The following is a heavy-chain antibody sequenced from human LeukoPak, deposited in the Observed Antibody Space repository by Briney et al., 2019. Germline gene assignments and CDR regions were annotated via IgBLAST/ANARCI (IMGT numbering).Heavy chain of an antibody. V-gene: IGHV1-2*02. J-gene: IGHJ4*02. CDR2: INPNSGGT. CDR1: GYTFTGYY. CDR3: ARXXXASIVVVPAATRELDY. D-gene: IGHD2-2*01. Sequence: ASVKVSCKASGYTFTGYYMHWVRQAPGQGLEWMGWINPNSGGTNYAQKFQGRVTMTRDTSISTAYMELSRLRSDDTAVYYCARXXXASIVVVPAATRELDYWGQGTLVTVSS.